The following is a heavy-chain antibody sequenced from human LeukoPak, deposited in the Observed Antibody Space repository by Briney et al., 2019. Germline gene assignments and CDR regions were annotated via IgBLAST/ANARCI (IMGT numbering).Heavy chain of an antibody. CDR3: ASWRLYDSSGYYSDY. D-gene: IGHD3-22*01. CDR2: IYYSGST. J-gene: IGHJ4*02. CDR1: GGSISSYY. Sequence: PSETLSLTCAVSGGSISSYYWSWIRQPPGKGPEWIGYIYYSGSTNYNPSLKSRVTISVDTSKNQFSLKLSSVTAADTAVYYCASWRLYDSSGYYSDYWGQGTLVTVSS. V-gene: IGHV4-59*12.